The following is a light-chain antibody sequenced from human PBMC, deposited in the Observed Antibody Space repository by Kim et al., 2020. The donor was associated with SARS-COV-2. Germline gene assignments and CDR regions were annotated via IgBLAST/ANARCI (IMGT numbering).Light chain of an antibody. J-gene: IGLJ1*01. CDR3: QAWDSSTKV. CDR2: QDS. CDR1: KLGDKY. Sequence: SAAPGQTASIICSGEKLGDKYACWYQEKPGQSAVLVNDQDSKRPSGIPERFSASNSGNTATLTISGTQAMEEADYYCQAWDSSTKVFGTGTKVTVL. V-gene: IGLV3-1*01.